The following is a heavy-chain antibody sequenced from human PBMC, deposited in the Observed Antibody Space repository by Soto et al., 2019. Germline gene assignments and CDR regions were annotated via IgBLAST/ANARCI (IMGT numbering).Heavy chain of an antibody. J-gene: IGHJ4*02. V-gene: IGHV4-59*02. CDR3: ARSGYYGFVY. D-gene: IGHD3-10*01. CDR1: GESVIDYY. Sequence: PSETLSLTCAVSGESVIDYYWSWIRQPPGKGLEWIGHIYYTGSTNYNPSLRSRVTMSQDTSKNQFSLKLASVTAADTAVYYCARSGYYGFVYWGQGALVTVS. CDR2: IYYTGST.